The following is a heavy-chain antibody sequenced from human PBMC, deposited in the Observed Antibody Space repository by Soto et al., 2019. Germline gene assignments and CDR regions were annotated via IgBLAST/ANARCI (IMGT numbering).Heavy chain of an antibody. Sequence: ASVNVSCKSSGYTFTGHYIHWVRQAPGQGLEWMGWISPNSVGTNYAQKFQGRVTMTRDTSISTAYMELSRLRSDDTAVYYCAREPMVRAAHGFDIWGQGTMVTVSS. D-gene: IGHD3-10*01. CDR1: GYTFTGHY. CDR3: AREPMVRAAHGFDI. J-gene: IGHJ3*02. CDR2: ISPNSVGT. V-gene: IGHV1-2*02.